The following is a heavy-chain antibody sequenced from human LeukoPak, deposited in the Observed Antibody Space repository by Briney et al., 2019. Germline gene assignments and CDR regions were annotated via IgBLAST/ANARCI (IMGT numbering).Heavy chain of an antibody. CDR1: GGSFNSSSYY. Sequence: PSETLSLTCTVSGGSFNSSSYYWGWIRQPPGKGLEWIGSIYYGGSTYYNPSLKSRVTISVDTSKNQFSLKLTSVTAADTAVYYCARWELLAYYYFDYWGQGTLVTVSS. CDR2: IYYGGST. CDR3: ARWELLAYYYFDY. D-gene: IGHD1-26*01. V-gene: IGHV4-39*01. J-gene: IGHJ4*02.